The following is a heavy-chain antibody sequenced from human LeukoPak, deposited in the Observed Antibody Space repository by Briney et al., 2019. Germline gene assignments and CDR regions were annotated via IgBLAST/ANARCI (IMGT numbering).Heavy chain of an antibody. CDR1: GYTFGGNA. CDR3: ARWGNRALDY. Sequence: GGPLRLSCIGSGYTFGGNAIHWVRQAPGRGLEWVAAIWFDGSKRFHAESVQGRFTISRDNSKNTASLQMNSLRVEDTAVYYCARWGNRALDYWGQGTLVTVSS. CDR2: IWFDGSKR. J-gene: IGHJ4*02. D-gene: IGHD7-27*01. V-gene: IGHV3-33*01.